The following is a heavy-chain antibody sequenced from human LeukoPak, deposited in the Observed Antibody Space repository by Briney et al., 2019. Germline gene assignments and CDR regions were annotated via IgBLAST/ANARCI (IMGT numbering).Heavy chain of an antibody. CDR3: ASCIAAAGTIGNWFDP. CDR2: IYHSGST. D-gene: IGHD6-13*01. V-gene: IGHV4-30-2*01. CDR1: GGSISSGGYY. J-gene: IGHJ5*02. Sequence: SETLSLTCTVSGGSISSGGYYWSWIRQPPGKGLEWIGYIYHSGSTYYNPSLKSRVTISVDTSKNQFSLKLSSVTAADTAVYYCASCIAAAGTIGNWFDPWGQGTLVTVSS.